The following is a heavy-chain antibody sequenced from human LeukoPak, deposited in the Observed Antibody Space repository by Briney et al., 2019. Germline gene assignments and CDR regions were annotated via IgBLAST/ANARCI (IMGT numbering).Heavy chain of an antibody. D-gene: IGHD3-22*01. V-gene: IGHV5-51*01. J-gene: IGHJ4*02. CDR3: ARLGSTPYDSSSYYYRPFDC. CDR2: IYRGDSDT. Sequence: GESLKISCKGSGYSFTSYWIGWVRQMPGKGLEWMGIIYRGDSDTRYSPSFQGQVTISVDKSISTAYLQWSSLKASDTAMYYCARLGSTPYDSSSYYYRPFDCWGQGTLVTVSP. CDR1: GYSFTSYW.